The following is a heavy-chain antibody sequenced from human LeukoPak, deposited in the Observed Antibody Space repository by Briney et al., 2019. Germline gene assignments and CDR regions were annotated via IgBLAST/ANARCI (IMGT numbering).Heavy chain of an antibody. V-gene: IGHV4-38-2*01. D-gene: IGHD6-13*01. CDR3: ARHSSSWYVAA. J-gene: IGHJ5*02. Sequence: PSETLSLTCAVSGYSISSGYYWGWIRQPPGKGREWIGSIYHSGNIYYNPSLKSRVTISVDTSKNQFSLKLSSVTAADTAVYYCARHSSSWYVAAWGQGTLVTVSS. CDR2: IYHSGNI. CDR1: GYSISSGYY.